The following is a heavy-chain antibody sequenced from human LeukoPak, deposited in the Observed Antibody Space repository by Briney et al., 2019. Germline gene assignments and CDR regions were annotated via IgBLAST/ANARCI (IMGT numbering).Heavy chain of an antibody. CDR3: ARDRSYSSGSDADY. Sequence: GASVKVSCKASGYTFTSHGISWVRQVPGQGLEWMGWISAYNGNTNYAQKLQGRVTMTTDTSTSTAYMELRSMRSDDTAVYYCARDRSYSSGSDADYWGQGTLVTVSS. V-gene: IGHV1-18*01. CDR1: GYTFTSHG. CDR2: ISAYNGNT. J-gene: IGHJ4*02. D-gene: IGHD6-19*01.